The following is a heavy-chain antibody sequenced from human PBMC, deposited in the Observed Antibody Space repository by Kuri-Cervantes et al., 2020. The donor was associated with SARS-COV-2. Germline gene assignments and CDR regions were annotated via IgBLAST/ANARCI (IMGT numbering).Heavy chain of an antibody. CDR1: GFTFSSYA. J-gene: IGHJ6*03. Sequence: GESLKISCTASGFTFSSYAMRWVRQAPGKGLEWVSGISGDGDRADYADSVKGRFTISRDNSKNTLYLQMNSLRAEDTAMYYCARGAANYYYMDVWGKGTTVTVSS. CDR2: ISGDGDRA. CDR3: ARGAANYYYMDV. V-gene: IGHV3-23*01. D-gene: IGHD3-16*01.